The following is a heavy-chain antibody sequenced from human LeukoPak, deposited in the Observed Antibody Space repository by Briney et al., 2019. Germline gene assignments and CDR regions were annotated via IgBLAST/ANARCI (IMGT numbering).Heavy chain of an antibody. J-gene: IGHJ4*02. V-gene: IGHV3-11*01. CDR3: VKESPYSSNRLYYFDY. D-gene: IGHD2-8*01. CDR1: GFTFSDYY. CDR2: ISSSGSTI. Sequence: GGSLRLSCAASGFTFSDYYMSWIRQAPGKGLEWVSYISSSGSTIYYADSVKGRFTISRDNSKNTLSLQMNSLRGDDTALYYCVKESPYSSNRLYYFDYWGQGTLVTVSS.